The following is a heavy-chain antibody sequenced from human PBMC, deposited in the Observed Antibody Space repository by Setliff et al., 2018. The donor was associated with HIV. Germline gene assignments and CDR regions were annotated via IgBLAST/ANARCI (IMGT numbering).Heavy chain of an antibody. J-gene: IGHJ5*02. D-gene: IGHD6-13*01. CDR3: ATVYSNNWSQSRWFDP. V-gene: IGHV5-51*01. CDR2: IYPGDSDT. CDR1: GYSFTRYW. Sequence: GESLNISCQGSGYSFTRYWIGWVRQMPGKGLKWMGIIYPGDSDTTYSPSFQGQVTISADKSISTAYLQWSSLKASDTAMYYCATVYSNNWSQSRWFDPWGQGTLVTVSS.